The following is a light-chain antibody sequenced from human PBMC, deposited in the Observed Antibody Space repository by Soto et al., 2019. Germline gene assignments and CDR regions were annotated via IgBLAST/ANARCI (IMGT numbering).Light chain of an antibody. V-gene: IGLV2-14*01. CDR3: SSYTSSSTPYV. J-gene: IGLJ1*01. CDR2: EVS. Sequence: QSALTQPASVSGSPGQSITISCTGTSSDVGGYNYDSWYQQHPGKAPKLMIYEVSNRPSGVSNRFSGSKSGNTAALTITGPQAEDEADYYCSSYTSSSTPYVFGTGTKVTVL. CDR1: SSDVGGYNY.